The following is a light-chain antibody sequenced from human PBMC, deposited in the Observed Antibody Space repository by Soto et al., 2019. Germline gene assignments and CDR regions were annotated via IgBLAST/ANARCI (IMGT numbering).Light chain of an antibody. CDR3: QHYNTWPPIT. J-gene: IGKJ5*01. CDR2: GAS. V-gene: IGKV3-15*01. CDR1: ESVSTN. Sequence: EIEMTQSPATLSLAPGERVTLSCRASESVSTNLAWYQQKAGQAPRLLIYGASTRATGIPARFSGSGSGTEFTLTISSLQSEDSATYYCQHYNTWPPITFGQGTRLEIK.